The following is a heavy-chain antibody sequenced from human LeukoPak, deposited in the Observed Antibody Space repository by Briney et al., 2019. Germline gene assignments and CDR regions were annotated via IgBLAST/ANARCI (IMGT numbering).Heavy chain of an antibody. Sequence: PGGSLRLSCAASGFTFSSYGMHWVRQAPGKGLEWVAVISYDGSNKYYADSVKGRFTISRDNAKNSLYLQMNSLRAEDTAVYYCARVKSGWYVVDYWGQGTLVTVSS. CDR3: ARVKSGWYVVDY. CDR2: ISYDGSNK. V-gene: IGHV3-30*03. D-gene: IGHD6-19*01. J-gene: IGHJ4*02. CDR1: GFTFSSYG.